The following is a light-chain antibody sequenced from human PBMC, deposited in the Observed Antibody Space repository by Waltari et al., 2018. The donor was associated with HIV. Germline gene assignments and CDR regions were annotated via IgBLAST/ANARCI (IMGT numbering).Light chain of an antibody. CDR2: DVS. V-gene: IGLV2-11*01. J-gene: IGLJ3*02. CDR1: SRDVGAYNY. CDR3: CSYAGSYTRV. Sequence: QSALTQPRSVSGSPGQSVPISCTGTSRDVGAYNYVSWYQQHPGKAPKVIISDVSKRPSGVPDRFSGSKSGNTASLTISGLQAEDEADYYCCSYAGSYTRVFGGGTKLTVL.